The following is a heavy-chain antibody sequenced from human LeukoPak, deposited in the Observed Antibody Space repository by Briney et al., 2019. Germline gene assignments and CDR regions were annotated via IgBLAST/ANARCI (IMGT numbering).Heavy chain of an antibody. D-gene: IGHD2-2*01. CDR2: IYTSGST. J-gene: IGHJ5*02. V-gene: IGHV4-61*02. CDR1: GGSISSGSYY. CDR3: ATMSTSCYRFDP. Sequence: SETLSLTCTVSGGSISSGSYYWSWIRQPAGKGLEWIGRIYTSGSTNYNPSLKSRFTISIDTSNNQFSLTLSSVTAADTAVYYCATMSTSCYRFDPWGQGTLVTVSS.